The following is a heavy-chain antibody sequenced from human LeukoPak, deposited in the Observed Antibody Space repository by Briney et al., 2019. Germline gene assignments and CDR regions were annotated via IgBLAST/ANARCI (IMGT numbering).Heavy chain of an antibody. Sequence: GGSLRLSCAASGFTFSSYAMSWVRQAPGKGLEWLSLISPRGTSTYYADSVKGRFTISRDNFKDMLFLQMNSLRAEDTAVYYCAKSRAIDHWGQGTLVIVSS. CDR3: AKSRAIDH. D-gene: IGHD2-21*01. CDR1: GFTFSSYA. J-gene: IGHJ4*02. CDR2: ISPRGTST. V-gene: IGHV3-23*01.